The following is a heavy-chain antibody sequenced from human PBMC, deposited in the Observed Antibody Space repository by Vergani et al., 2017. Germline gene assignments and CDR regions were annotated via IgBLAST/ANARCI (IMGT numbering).Heavy chain of an antibody. CDR2: IYYSGST. Sequence: QVQLQESGPGLVKPSETLSLTCTVPGGSISSSSYYWGWIRQPPGKGLEWIGSIYYSGSTYYNPSLKSRVTISVDTSKNQFSLKLSSVTAADTAVYYCASPSIGFGELAYYFDYWGQGTLVTVSS. D-gene: IGHD3-10*01. CDR3: ASPSIGFGELAYYFDY. CDR1: GGSISSSSYY. J-gene: IGHJ4*02. V-gene: IGHV4-39*01.